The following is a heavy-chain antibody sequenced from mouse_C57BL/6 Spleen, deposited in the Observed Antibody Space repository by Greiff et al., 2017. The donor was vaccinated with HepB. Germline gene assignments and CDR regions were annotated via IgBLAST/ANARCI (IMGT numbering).Heavy chain of an antibody. D-gene: IGHD4-1*02. V-gene: IGHV6-3*01. J-gene: IGHJ2*01. Sequence: EVKLEESGGGLVQPGGSMKLSCVASGFTFSNYWMNWVRQSPEKGLEWVAQIRLKSDNYATHYAESVKGRFTISRDDSKSSVYLQMNNLRAEDTGIYYCIPTGTGNYFDYWGQGTTLTVSS. CDR3: IPTGTGNYFDY. CDR2: IRLKSDNYAT. CDR1: GFTFSNYW.